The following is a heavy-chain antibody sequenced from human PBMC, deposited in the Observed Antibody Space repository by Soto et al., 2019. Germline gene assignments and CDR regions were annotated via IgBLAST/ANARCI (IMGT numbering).Heavy chain of an antibody. CDR3: ASLLPDCSGASCYNWSDP. CDR2: ISSGSDYI. Sequence: GGSLRLSCVASGFTFGVYGMNWVRQAPGKGLEWLSSISSGSDYIHYADSVKGRFTISRDNPKNSLYLQMNSLRVEDTAVYYCASLLPDCSGASCYNWSDPWGQGTLVTVSS. J-gene: IGHJ5*02. V-gene: IGHV3-21*01. D-gene: IGHD2-15*01. CDR1: GFTFGVYG.